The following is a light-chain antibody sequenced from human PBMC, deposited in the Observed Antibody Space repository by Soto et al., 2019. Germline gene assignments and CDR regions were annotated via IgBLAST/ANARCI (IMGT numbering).Light chain of an antibody. CDR3: QQRSNWPPLT. CDR1: PKISSY. J-gene: IGKJ4*01. Sequence: EIVLTQSPGTLSLSPGERATLSCRASPKISSYLAWYQQKPGQAPRLLIYDASNRATGIQARFSGCGSGTDFTLTISSLEPEDFAVYYCQQRSNWPPLTFGGGTKVEIK. V-gene: IGKV3-11*01. CDR2: DAS.